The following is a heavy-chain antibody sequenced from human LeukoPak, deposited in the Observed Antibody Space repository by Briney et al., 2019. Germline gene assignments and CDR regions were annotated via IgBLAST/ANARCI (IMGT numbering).Heavy chain of an antibody. CDR2: IYHSGST. V-gene: IGHV4-38-2*02. CDR3: ARDPFITMVRGVIIDY. D-gene: IGHD3-10*01. J-gene: IGHJ4*02. Sequence: SETLSLTCTVSGYSISSGYYWGWIRQPPGKGLEWIGRIYHSGSTYYNPSLKSRVTISVDTSKNQFSLKLSSVTAADTAVYYCARDPFITMVRGVIIDYWGQGTLVTVSS. CDR1: GYSISSGYY.